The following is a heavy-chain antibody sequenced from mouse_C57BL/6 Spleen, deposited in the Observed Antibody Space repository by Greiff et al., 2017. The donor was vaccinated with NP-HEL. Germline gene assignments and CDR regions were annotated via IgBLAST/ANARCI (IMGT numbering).Heavy chain of an antibody. CDR2: IDPETGGT. CDR1: GYTFTDYE. Sequence: VQLVESGAELVRPGASVTLSCKASGYTFTDYEMHWVKQTPVHGLEWIGAIDPETGGTAYNQKFKGKAILTADKSSSTAYMELRSLTSEDSAVYYCTRTLRYYAMDYWGQGTSVTVSS. CDR3: TRTLRYYAMDY. V-gene: IGHV1-15*01. D-gene: IGHD1-1*01. J-gene: IGHJ4*01.